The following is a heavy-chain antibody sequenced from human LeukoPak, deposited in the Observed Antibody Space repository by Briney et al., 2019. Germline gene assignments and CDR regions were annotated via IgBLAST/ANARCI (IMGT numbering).Heavy chain of an antibody. D-gene: IGHD6-13*01. Sequence: GGSLRLSCAASGFTFSSYAMSWVRQAPGKGLEWVSAISGSGGSTYYADSVKGRFTISRDNSKNTLYLQMNSLRAEDTAVYYCAKDKASSLYRGYYFDYWGQGTLVTVSS. V-gene: IGHV3-23*01. CDR2: ISGSGGST. CDR1: GFTFSSYA. J-gene: IGHJ4*02. CDR3: AKDKASSLYRGYYFDY.